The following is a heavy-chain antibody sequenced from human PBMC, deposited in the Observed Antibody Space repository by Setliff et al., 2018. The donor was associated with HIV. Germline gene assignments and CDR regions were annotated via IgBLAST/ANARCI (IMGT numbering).Heavy chain of an antibody. CDR2: IHHSGGT. CDR1: YGSISGHY. Sequence: ASETLSLTCTVSYGSISGHYWTWIRQPPGKGLEWIGYIHHSGGTQYNPSLMSRLTMSVDSSKNQFSLSLSSVTAADTAVYYCARHICGTTACYAVDVWGPGTMVTVSS. CDR3: ARHICGTTACYAVDV. V-gene: IGHV4-59*11. D-gene: IGHD2-2*01. J-gene: IGHJ3*01.